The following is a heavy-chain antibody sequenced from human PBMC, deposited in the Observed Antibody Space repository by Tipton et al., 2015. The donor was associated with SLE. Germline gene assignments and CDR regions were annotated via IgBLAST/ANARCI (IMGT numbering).Heavy chain of an antibody. CDR3: AREAGGDHWYFDL. J-gene: IGHJ2*01. V-gene: IGHV3-30*02. Sequence: SLRLSCAASGFTFSSYGMHWVRQAPGKGLEWVAFIRYDGSKKYYADSVKGRFTISRDNAKNSLYLQMNSLRAEDTAGYYCAREAGGDHWYFDLWGRGTLVTVSS. D-gene: IGHD2-21*02. CDR2: IRYDGSKK. CDR1: GFTFSSYG.